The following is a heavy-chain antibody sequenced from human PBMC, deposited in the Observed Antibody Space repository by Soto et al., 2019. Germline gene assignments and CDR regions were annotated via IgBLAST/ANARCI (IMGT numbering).Heavy chain of an antibody. D-gene: IGHD2-15*01. CDR3: ANARYCSGGSWYGLPYYYGMDV. J-gene: IGHJ6*02. CDR1: GFPFSSYA. CDR2: ISGSGAGT. V-gene: IGHV3-23*01. Sequence: EVHLLESGGGLVQPGGSLRLSCAASGFPFSSYAMSWVRQAPGKGLEWVSGISGSGAGTYYADSVQGRFTISRDNSENTLYPQMNSLRAEDTAVYYCANARYCSGGSWYGLPYYYGMDVWGQGTTVTVSS.